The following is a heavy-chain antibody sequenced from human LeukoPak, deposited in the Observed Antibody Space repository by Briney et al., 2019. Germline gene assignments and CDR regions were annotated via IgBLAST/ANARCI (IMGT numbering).Heavy chain of an antibody. D-gene: IGHD5-18*01. CDR1: GFTFSSYW. CDR2: IKQDGSEK. J-gene: IGHJ4*02. V-gene: IGHV3-7*01. Sequence: GGSLRLSCAASGFTFSSYWMSWVRQAPGKGLEWVANIKQDGSEKYHVDSVKGRFTISRDNARNSLYLQMNSLRAEDTAVYYCARDAGGYGFYGDYWGQGTLVAVSS. CDR3: ARDAGGYGFYGDY.